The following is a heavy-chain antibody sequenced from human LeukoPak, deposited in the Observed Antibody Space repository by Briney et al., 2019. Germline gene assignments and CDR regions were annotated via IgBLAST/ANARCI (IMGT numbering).Heavy chain of an antibody. CDR1: GFRFNDYT. V-gene: IGHV3-30*04. CDR2: ISYDGSKK. Sequence: GGSLRLSCAASGFRFNDYTFHWVRQAPGKGLQWISGISYDGSKKYYADSVKGRFTVSRDNSKNTLNLQMTSLRSEDTALYYCARGFYVATPYDTFDIWGQGTIVAVSS. D-gene: IGHD5-12*01. CDR3: ARGFYVATPYDTFDI. J-gene: IGHJ3*02.